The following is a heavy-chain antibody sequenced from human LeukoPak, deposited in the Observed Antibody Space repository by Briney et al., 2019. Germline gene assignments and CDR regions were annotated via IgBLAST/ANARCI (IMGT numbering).Heavy chain of an antibody. Sequence: SETPSLTCAVSGYSISSGYYWGWIWQPPGKGLEWIGSIYHSGSTYYNPSLKSRVTISVDTSKNQFSLKLSSVTAADTAVYYCARMISRDTFGDAFDIWGQGTMVTVSS. D-gene: IGHD3-10*01. CDR3: ARMISRDTFGDAFDI. J-gene: IGHJ3*02. V-gene: IGHV4-38-2*01. CDR2: IYHSGST. CDR1: GYSISSGYY.